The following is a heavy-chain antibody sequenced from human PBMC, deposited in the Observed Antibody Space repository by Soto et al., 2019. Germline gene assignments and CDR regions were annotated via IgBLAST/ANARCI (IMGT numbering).Heavy chain of an antibody. J-gene: IGHJ4*02. CDR2: IYRTGST. V-gene: IGHV4-4*02. Sequence: SETLSLTCAVSGGSFTSNNWWTWVRQPPGQGLEWIGEIYRTGSTNYNPSPKSRVTISLDKSENQFSLKVTSLTAADTAVYYCASRDPGTSVDYWDQGTLVTVST. D-gene: IGHD1-7*01. CDR1: GGSFTSNNW. CDR3: ASRDPGTSVDY.